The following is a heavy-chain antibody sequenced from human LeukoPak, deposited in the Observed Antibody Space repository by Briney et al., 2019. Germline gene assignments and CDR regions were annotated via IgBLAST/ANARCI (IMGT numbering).Heavy chain of an antibody. CDR2: ISWNSGSI. J-gene: IGHJ4*01. D-gene: IGHD2-2*01. CDR1: GFTFDDYA. Sequence: GGSLRLSCAASGFTFDDYAMHWVRQAPGKGLEWVSGISWNSGSIGYADSVKGRYTISRDNAKNSLYLQMNSLRAEDTALYYCAKGYCSSTSSCEFDYWGQEPWSPSPQ. V-gene: IGHV3-9*01. CDR3: AKGYCSSTSSCEFDY.